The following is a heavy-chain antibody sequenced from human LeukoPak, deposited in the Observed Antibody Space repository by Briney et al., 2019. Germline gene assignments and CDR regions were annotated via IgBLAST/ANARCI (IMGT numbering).Heavy chain of an antibody. Sequence: GGSLRLSCAASGFTFSSYAMSWVRQAPGRGLEWVSGISGSGGTYYADSVKGRFTISRDNSKNTLYLQMNSLRAEDTAVYYCAKGGLYYYDSSGPPLWGQGTLVTVSS. V-gene: IGHV3-23*01. CDR2: ISGSGGT. J-gene: IGHJ4*02. CDR1: GFTFSSYA. D-gene: IGHD3-22*01. CDR3: AKGGLYYYDSSGPPL.